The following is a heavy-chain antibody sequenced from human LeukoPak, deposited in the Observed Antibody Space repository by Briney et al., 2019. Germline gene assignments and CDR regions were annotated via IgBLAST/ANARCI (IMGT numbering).Heavy chain of an antibody. CDR2: ITWNSGSI. J-gene: IGHJ4*02. D-gene: IGHD6-13*01. Sequence: GGSLRLSYEASGFTFDDYAMHWVRQVPGRGLEWVSGITWNSGSIDYADSVKGRFTISRDNAKNSLYLQMNSLRAEDTALYYCGKDMYSSSWNFFDYWGRGTLVTVSS. CDR3: GKDMYSSSWNFFDY. CDR1: GFTFDDYA. V-gene: IGHV3-9*01.